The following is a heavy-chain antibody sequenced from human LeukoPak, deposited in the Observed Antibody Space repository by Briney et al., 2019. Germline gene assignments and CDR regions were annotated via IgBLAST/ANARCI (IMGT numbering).Heavy chain of an antibody. J-gene: IGHJ4*02. CDR3: ARELWFGEFSGGLDY. CDR2: IYYSGST. D-gene: IGHD3-10*01. CDR1: GGSISSSNW. Sequence: PSGTLSLTCAVSGGSISSSNWWSWVRQPPGKGLEWIGYIYYSGSTNYNPSLKSRVTISVDTSKNQFSLKLSSVTAADTAVYYCARELWFGEFSGGLDYWGQGTLVTVSS. V-gene: IGHV4-4*02.